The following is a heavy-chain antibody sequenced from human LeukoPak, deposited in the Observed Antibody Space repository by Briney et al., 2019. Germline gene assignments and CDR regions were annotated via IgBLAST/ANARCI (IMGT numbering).Heavy chain of an antibody. Sequence: PGGSLRLSCAASGFTFSGSAMHWVRQASGKGLEWVGRIRSKANSYATAYAASVKGRFTISRDDSKNTAYLQMNSLKTKDTAVYYCTSTYYYDSSGSTLHAFDIWGQGAMVTVSS. CDR3: TSTYYYDSSGSTLHAFDI. V-gene: IGHV3-73*01. CDR1: GFTFSGSA. CDR2: IRSKANSYAT. D-gene: IGHD3-22*01. J-gene: IGHJ3*02.